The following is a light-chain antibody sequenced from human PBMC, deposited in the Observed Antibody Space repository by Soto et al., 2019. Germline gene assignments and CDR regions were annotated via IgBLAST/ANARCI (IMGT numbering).Light chain of an antibody. CDR3: QQRHMWPIT. J-gene: IGKJ5*01. V-gene: IGKV3-11*01. CDR2: DAY. CDR1: QSFRGL. Sequence: EVVLTQSPVTLSLSPGERATLSCRASQSFRGLLAWYQQKPGQAPRLLIYDAYNRPTGIPPKFSGSASGTDFTLTISSLEPEDSAVYYCQQRHMWPITFGQGTRLEIK.